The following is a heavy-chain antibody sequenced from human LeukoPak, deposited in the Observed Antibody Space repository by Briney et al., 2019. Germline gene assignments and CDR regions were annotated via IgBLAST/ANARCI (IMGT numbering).Heavy chain of an antibody. CDR1: GCTFRSYA. V-gene: IGHV3-23*01. J-gene: IGHJ2*01. CDR3: AKYRGAVAAGWYLDI. D-gene: IGHD6-19*01. CDR2: IPGSDGGT. Sequence: GGSLRLSRVACGCTFRSYAMNCFRQDPGKELEWVSTIPGSDGGTFYPDSVKGPFTISRDNSKNTLYLKMNSLRAEDTAIYYGAKYRGAVAAGWYLDIWGRGTLVTVSS.